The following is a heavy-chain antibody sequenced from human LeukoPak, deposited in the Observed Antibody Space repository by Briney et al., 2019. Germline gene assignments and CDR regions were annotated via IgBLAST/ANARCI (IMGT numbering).Heavy chain of an antibody. J-gene: IGHJ4*02. Sequence: QSGGSLRLSCAASGFTFSSYAMSWVRQAPGKGLEWVSVISGSGGSTYYADSVKGRFTISRDNSKNTLYLQMNSLRAEDTAVYYCAKVARSSGSYSAFDYWGQGTLVTVSS. CDR1: GFTFSSYA. CDR2: ISGSGGST. CDR3: AKVARSSGSYSAFDY. V-gene: IGHV3-23*01. D-gene: IGHD1-26*01.